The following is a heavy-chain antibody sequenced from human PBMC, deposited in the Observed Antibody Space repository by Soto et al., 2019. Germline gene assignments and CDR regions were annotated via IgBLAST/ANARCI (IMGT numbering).Heavy chain of an antibody. J-gene: IGHJ1*01. CDR1: GFSLSTSGVG. V-gene: IGHV2-5*02. CDR2: IYWDDDK. D-gene: IGHD4-17*01. CDR3: AHRPPPPVTTSAEYFQH. Sequence: QITLKESXPPLVKPTQTLTLTCTFSGFSLSTSGVGVGWIRQPPGKALEWLALIYWDDDKRYSPSLKSRLTLTNDTSKNQVVPTLTNMDPVDTATYYCAHRPPPPVTTSAEYFQHWGQGTLVTVSS.